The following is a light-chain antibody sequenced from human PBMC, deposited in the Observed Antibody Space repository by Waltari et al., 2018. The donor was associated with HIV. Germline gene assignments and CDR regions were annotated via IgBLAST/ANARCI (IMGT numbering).Light chain of an antibody. CDR3: AAWDDSRNAHVV. J-gene: IGLJ2*01. V-gene: IGLV1-44*01. Sequence: QSVLTQPPSASGTPGQRVTISCSGSNSNIGSNSVNWYQHLPGTAPKLLIYSSNQRPLGVPDRFSGSKSGTSASLAISGLQSEDEADYYCAAWDDSRNAHVVFGGGTKLTVL. CDR1: NSNIGSNS. CDR2: SSN.